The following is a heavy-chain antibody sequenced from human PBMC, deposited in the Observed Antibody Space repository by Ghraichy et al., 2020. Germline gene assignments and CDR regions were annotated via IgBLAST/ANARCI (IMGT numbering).Heavy chain of an antibody. CDR1: GFTFRRYA. D-gene: IGHD3-10*01. CDR2: ISGSGDTT. J-gene: IGHJ4*02. CDR3: ANDPDFTYYYGDLFDY. V-gene: IGHV3-23*01. Sequence: GGSLRLSCTASGFTFRRYAMNWVRQAPGKGLKWVSAISGSGDTTYYADSVKGRFFMSRDNSQNTLHLQMNSLRAEDTAIYYCANDPDFTYYYGDLFDYWGQGALVTVSA.